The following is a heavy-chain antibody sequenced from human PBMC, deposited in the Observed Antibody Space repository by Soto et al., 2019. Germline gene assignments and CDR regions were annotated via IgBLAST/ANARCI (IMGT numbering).Heavy chain of an antibody. CDR2: ISGSGGST. CDR1: GFTFSSYA. V-gene: IGHV3-23*01. D-gene: IGHD2-8*02. Sequence: AGGSLRLSCAASGFTFSSYAMSWVRQAPGKGLESVSAISGSGGSTYYADSVKGRFTISRDNSKNTLYLQMNSLRVEDTAVYYCARTRGPDYWGQGTLVTVSS. CDR3: ARTRGPDY. J-gene: IGHJ4*02.